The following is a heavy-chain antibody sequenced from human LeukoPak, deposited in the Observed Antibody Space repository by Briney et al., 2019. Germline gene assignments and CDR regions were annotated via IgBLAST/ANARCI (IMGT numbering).Heavy chain of an antibody. CDR3: VQDWAWGAFAY. CDR2: ISGDAGRT. Sequence: GGSLRLSCAASGFTFSSYSMNWVRQAPGKGLEWVSGISGDAGRTYYADSVKGRFTIYRDNSQNTLYLQMNSLGAEDTAVYYRVQDWAWGAFAYWGQGTLVTVSS. CDR1: GFTFSSYS. V-gene: IGHV3-23*01. D-gene: IGHD7-27*01. J-gene: IGHJ4*02.